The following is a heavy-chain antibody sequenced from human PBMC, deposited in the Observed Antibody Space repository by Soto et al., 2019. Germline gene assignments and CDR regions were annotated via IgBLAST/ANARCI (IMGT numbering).Heavy chain of an antibody. CDR3: ARHGYCSGGSCHPSNWFDP. Sequence: SLKISCKGSGYSFTSYWISWVRQMPGKGLEWMGRIDPSDSYTNYSPSFQGHVTISADKSISTAYLQWSSLKASDTAMYYCARHGYCSGGSCHPSNWFDPWGQGTLVTVSS. CDR1: GYSFTSYW. D-gene: IGHD2-15*01. J-gene: IGHJ5*02. CDR2: IDPSDSYT. V-gene: IGHV5-10-1*01.